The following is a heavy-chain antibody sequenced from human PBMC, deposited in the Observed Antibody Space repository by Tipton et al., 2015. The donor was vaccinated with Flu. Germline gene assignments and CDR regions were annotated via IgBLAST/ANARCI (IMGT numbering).Heavy chain of an antibody. V-gene: IGHV4-34*01. Sequence: GLVKPSETLSLTCGVYGGSFSDYYWSWIRQPPGKGLEWIGEINHSGSTNYNPSLKSRVTISLDTSKNQFSLKLRSVTAADTAVYYCARGRFGYDLSYYYHYALDVWGQGTTVTVSS. D-gene: IGHD5-12*01. CDR2: INHSGST. J-gene: IGHJ6*02. CDR1: GGSFSDYY. CDR3: ARGRFGYDLSYYYHYALDV.